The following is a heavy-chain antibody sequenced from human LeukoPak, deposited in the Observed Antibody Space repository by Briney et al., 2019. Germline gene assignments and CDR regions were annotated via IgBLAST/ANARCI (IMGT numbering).Heavy chain of an antibody. V-gene: IGHV3-11*01. Sequence: PGGSLRLSCAASGFTFSDYYMNWIRQTPGKGLEWVSYISSSGSIIYYADSVKGRFTISRDNAKNSVYLQMNSLRAEDTAVYYCARPPYYYDSSGYEYFDYWGQGTLVTVSS. J-gene: IGHJ4*02. D-gene: IGHD3-22*01. CDR2: ISSSGSII. CDR3: ARPPYYYDSSGYEYFDY. CDR1: GFTFSDYY.